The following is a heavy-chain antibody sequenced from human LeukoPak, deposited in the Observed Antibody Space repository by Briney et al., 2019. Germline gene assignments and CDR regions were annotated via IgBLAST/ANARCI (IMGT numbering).Heavy chain of an antibody. CDR2: MNPNSGNT. CDR3: ARGPRRIVRFDP. Sequence: ASVKVSCKASGYTFTSYDINWVRQATGQGLECMGWMNPNSGNTGYAQKFQGRVTMTRNTSISTAYMELSSLRSEDTAVYYCARGPRRIVRFDPWGQGTLVTVSS. D-gene: IGHD3-16*02. V-gene: IGHV1-8*01. CDR1: GYTFTSYD. J-gene: IGHJ5*02.